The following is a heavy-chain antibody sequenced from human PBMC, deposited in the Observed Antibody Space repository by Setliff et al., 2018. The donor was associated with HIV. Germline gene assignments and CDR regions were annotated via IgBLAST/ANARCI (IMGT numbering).Heavy chain of an antibody. CDR2: IWYDGSNK. J-gene: IGHJ3*02. V-gene: IGHV3-30*02. CDR1: GFTFSTSA. D-gene: IGHD1-26*01. CDR3: ATERKVGALGDAFDI. Sequence: GSLRLSCAASGFTFSTSAMHWVRQAPGKGLEWVAVIWYDGSNKYYADSVKGRFTISRDNSKNMLYLQMNSLRTEDTAVYYCATERKVGALGDAFDIWGQGTMVTVSS.